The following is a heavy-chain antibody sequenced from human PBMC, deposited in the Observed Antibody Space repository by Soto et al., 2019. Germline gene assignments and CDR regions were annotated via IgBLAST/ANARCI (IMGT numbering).Heavy chain of an antibody. CDR2: NYHSGST. CDR3: ARASQRLFFQLDY. Sequence: QLQLQESGSGLVKPSQTLSLTCAVSGGSISSGGYSWSWIRQPPGKGLEWIGYNYHSGSTYSNPSLKSRVTMAVDRSKNQFSVKLSSVTAADTAVYYCARASQRLFFQLDYWGQGTLVTVSS. J-gene: IGHJ4*02. CDR1: GGSISSGGYS. D-gene: IGHD6-25*01. V-gene: IGHV4-30-2*01.